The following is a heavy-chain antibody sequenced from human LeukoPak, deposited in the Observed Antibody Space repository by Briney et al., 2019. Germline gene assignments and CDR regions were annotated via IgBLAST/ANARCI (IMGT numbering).Heavy chain of an antibody. CDR3: ARAYTSSCRWFDP. Sequence: SETLSLTCTVSGGSISSGGYYWSWIRQHPGKGLEWLGYIYYSGSTYYNPSLKSRVTISVDASKNQFSLKLNSVTAADTAVYYCARAYTSSCRWFDPWGQGTLVTVSS. CDR1: GGSISSGGYY. J-gene: IGHJ5*02. D-gene: IGHD6-13*01. CDR2: IYYSGST. V-gene: IGHV4-31*03.